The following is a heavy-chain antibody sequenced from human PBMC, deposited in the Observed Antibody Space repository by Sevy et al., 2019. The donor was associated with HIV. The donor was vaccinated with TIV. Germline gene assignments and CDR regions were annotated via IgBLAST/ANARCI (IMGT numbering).Heavy chain of an antibody. CDR3: TAGVGTSDFDY. CDR1: GFTFSNAW. V-gene: IGHV3-15*01. Sequence: GGSLRLSCVASGFTFSNAWMSWVRQTPGKGLEWVGRIKSKTDGGTGVFAAPVKGRFAIARDDSKNTLSLQMDSLKTEDTAVYYCTAGVGTSDFDYWGQGILVTVSS. CDR2: IKSKTDGGTG. D-gene: IGHD1-26*01. J-gene: IGHJ4*02.